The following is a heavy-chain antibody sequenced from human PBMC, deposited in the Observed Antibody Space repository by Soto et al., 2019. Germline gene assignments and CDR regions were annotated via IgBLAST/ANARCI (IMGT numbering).Heavy chain of an antibody. CDR1: GYTFTSYG. CDR3: ARVEDFGDYFGAFDF. J-gene: IGHJ4*02. CDR2: ISFYSHNT. D-gene: IGHD4-17*01. Sequence: ASVKVSCKASGYTFTSYGVSWVRQAPGQGLEWMGWISFYSHNTNYAQKLQGRVTMTTDTSTSTAYMEVRSLRSDDTAVYYCARVEDFGDYFGAFDFWGQGTLVTVSS. V-gene: IGHV1-18*01.